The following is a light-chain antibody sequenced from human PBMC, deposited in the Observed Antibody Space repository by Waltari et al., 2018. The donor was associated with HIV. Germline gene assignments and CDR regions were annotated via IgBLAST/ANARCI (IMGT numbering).Light chain of an antibody. CDR2: RND. CDR1: NSNIGRNF. J-gene: IGLJ1*01. V-gene: IGLV1-47*01. Sequence: QPVLTQPLSASETPGQSLNISCSGGNSNIGRNFVFWYQQVTNMAPKLIVYRNDQRPSGVGDRFSGSRSGTSASLGISRLRAEDEAHYYCASWDDGLRGHVFGRGTTVFV. CDR3: ASWDDGLRGHV.